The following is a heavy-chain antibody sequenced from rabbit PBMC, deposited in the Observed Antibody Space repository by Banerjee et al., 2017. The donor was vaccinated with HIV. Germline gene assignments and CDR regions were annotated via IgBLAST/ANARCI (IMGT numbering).Heavy chain of an antibody. J-gene: IGHJ4*01. D-gene: IGHD8-1*01. Sequence: QEQLEESGGDLVKPEGSLTLTCTASGFSFNNKYVMCWVRQAPGKGLEWIACIYTSSGSTWYASWAKGRFTISKTSSTTVTLQMTSLTAADTATYFCARGGDAGNGYPLNLWGPGTLVTVS. V-gene: IGHV1S45*01. CDR1: GFSFNNKYV. CDR3: ARGGDAGNGYPLNL. CDR2: IYTSSGST.